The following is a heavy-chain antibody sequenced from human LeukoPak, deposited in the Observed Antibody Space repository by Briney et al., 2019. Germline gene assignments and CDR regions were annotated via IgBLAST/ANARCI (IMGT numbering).Heavy chain of an antibody. D-gene: IGHD6-19*01. CDR1: GGTFSSYA. CDR2: IIPILGIA. Sequence: GASVKVSCKASGGTFSSYAISWVRQAPGQGLEWMGRIIPILGIANYAQKFQGRVTITADKSTSTAYMELSSLRSGDTAVYYCARDIKQWLGYYYYGMDVWSQGTTVTVSS. J-gene: IGHJ6*02. CDR3: ARDIKQWLGYYYYGMDV. V-gene: IGHV1-69*04.